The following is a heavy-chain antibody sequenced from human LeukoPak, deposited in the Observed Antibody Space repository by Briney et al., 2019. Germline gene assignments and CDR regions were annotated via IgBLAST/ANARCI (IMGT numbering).Heavy chain of an antibody. Sequence: GGSLRLPCTASGFTLGSHDMHWVRQGPGQGLEWVAAVSSGFHAFFADSVQGRFTVSREDARNSLYLQMNSLRAGDTAVYYCVREARGYHYTYFDYWGQGTLVTVSS. V-gene: IGHV3-13*01. CDR3: VREARGYHYTYFDY. CDR1: GFTLGSHD. CDR2: VSSGFHA. J-gene: IGHJ4*02. D-gene: IGHD5-18*01.